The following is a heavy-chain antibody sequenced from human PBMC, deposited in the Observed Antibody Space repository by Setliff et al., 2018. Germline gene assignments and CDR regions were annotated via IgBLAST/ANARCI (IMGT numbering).Heavy chain of an antibody. J-gene: IGHJ6*03. CDR1: GGSISSYY. V-gene: IGHV4-4*07. Sequence: SETLSLTCTVSGGSISSYYWSWIRQPAGKGLEWIRRIYTSGSTNYNPSLKSRVTMSVDTSKNQFSLKLSSVTAADTAVYYCARVSTVTTWPYYYYMDVWGKGTTVTVSS. CDR2: IYTSGST. D-gene: IGHD4-4*01. CDR3: ARVSTVTTWPYYYYMDV.